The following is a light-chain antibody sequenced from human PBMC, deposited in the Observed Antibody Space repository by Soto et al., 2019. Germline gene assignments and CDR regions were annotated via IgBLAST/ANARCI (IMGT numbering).Light chain of an antibody. CDR3: CSHAVSSTLV. CDR1: SSDVGTYNY. CDR2: DVS. Sequence: QSALTQPRSVSGSPGQSVTISCTGTSSDVGTYNYLSLYQYHPGKAPKVIIYDVSKRPSGVPGRFSGSKSGNTASLTISGLQAEDETDQQCCSHAVSSTLVFGTGTKVTVL. J-gene: IGLJ1*01. V-gene: IGLV2-11*01.